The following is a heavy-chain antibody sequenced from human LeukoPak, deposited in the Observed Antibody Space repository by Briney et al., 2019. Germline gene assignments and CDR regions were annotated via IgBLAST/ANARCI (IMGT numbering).Heavy chain of an antibody. V-gene: IGHV5-51*01. J-gene: IGHJ4*02. CDR3: ARHPNYYDSSGYYYAPVDY. D-gene: IGHD3-22*01. CDR2: IYPGDSDT. CDR1: GYSFTGYW. Sequence: GESLKISCKGSGYSFTGYWIGWVRQMPGKGLEWMGIIYPGDSDTRYSPSFQGQVTISADKSISTAYLQWSSLEASDTAMYYCARHPNYYDSSGYYYAPVDYWGQGTLVTVSS.